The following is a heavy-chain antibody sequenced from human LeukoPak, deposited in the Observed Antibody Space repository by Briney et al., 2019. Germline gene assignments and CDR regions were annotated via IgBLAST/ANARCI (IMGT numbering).Heavy chain of an antibody. D-gene: IGHD3-10*01. CDR3: ARDLGGSGRYYYYRDV. V-gene: IGHV4-38-2*02. J-gene: IGHJ6*03. CDR2: IYHSGST. CDR1: NYYISTDYY. Sequence: ASETLSLTCTVSNYYISTDYYWGWIRQPPGKGLEWIGYIYHSGSTYYNPSLKSRVTTSVDTSKNQFSLKLSSVTAADTALYYCARDLGGSGRYYYYRDVGGKGTTVTIS.